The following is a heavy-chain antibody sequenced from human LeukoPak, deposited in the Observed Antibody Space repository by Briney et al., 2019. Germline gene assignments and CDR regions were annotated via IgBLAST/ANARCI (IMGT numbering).Heavy chain of an antibody. CDR3: ARLSYAYTIAAALDY. CDR2: IYPGDSDT. J-gene: IGHJ4*02. CDR1: GYSFTSYW. D-gene: IGHD6-13*01. Sequence: GESLKISCKGSGYSFTSYWIAWVRQMPGKGLEWMGIIYPGDSDTRYSPSFQGQVTISADKSISTAYLQWSSLKASDTAMYYCARLSYAYTIAAALDYWGQGTLVTVSS. V-gene: IGHV5-51*01.